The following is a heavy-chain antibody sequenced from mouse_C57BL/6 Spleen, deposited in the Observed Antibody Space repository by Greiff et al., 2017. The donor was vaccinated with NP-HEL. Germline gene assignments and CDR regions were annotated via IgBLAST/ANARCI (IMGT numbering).Heavy chain of an antibody. V-gene: IGHV1-7*01. D-gene: IGHD2-3*01. CDR2: INPSSGYT. CDR3: ARSNDGSYYYAMDY. CDR1: GYTFTSYW. J-gene: IGHJ4*01. Sequence: VQLQESGAELAKPGASVTLSCKASGYTFTSYWMHWVKQRPGQGLEWIGYINPSSGYTKYNQKFKDKATLTADKSSSTAYMQLSSLTYDDSAVYYCARSNDGSYYYAMDYWGQGTSVTVSS.